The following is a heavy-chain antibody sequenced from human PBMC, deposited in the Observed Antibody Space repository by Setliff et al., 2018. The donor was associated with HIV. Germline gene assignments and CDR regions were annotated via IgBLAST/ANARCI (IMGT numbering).Heavy chain of an antibody. CDR2: IKSKTDGGTT. CDR3: TIDLDILTGPRSYDAFDI. CDR1: GLTFNSSA. V-gene: IGHV3-15*01. Sequence: GGSLRLSCAASGLTFNSSAMRWVRQAPGKGLEWVGRIKSKTDGGTTDYAAPVKGRFTISRDDSKNTLYLQMNSLKTEDTAVYYCTIDLDILTGPRSYDAFDIWGQGTMVTVSS. J-gene: IGHJ3*02. D-gene: IGHD3-9*01.